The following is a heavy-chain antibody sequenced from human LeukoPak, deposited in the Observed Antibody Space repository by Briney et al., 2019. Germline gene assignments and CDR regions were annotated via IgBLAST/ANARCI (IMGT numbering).Heavy chain of an antibody. V-gene: IGHV3-30-3*01. CDR1: GFTFSSYA. CDR3: ARDGWYDSSGYYVGYYFDY. CDR2: ISYDGSNK. Sequence: PGGSLRLSCAASGFTFSSYAMHWVRQAPGKGLEWVAVISYDGSNKYYADSVKGRFTISRDNSKNTLYLQMNSLRAEDTAVYYCARDGWYDSSGYYVGYYFDYWGQGTLVTVSS. D-gene: IGHD3-22*01. J-gene: IGHJ4*02.